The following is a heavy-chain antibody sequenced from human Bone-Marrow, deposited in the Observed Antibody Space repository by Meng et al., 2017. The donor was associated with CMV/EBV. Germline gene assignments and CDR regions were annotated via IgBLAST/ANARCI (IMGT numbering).Heavy chain of an antibody. Sequence: ASVKVSCKASGYTFTSYYMHWVRQAPGQGLEWMGIINPSGGSTSYAQKFQGRVTMTRDTSTSTVYMELNSLRSEDTAVYYCARTHYDFWSGTNNWFDPWGQGTLVTVSS. CDR1: GYTFTSYY. J-gene: IGHJ5*02. D-gene: IGHD3-3*01. CDR2: INPSGGST. CDR3: ARTHYDFWSGTNNWFDP. V-gene: IGHV1-46*01.